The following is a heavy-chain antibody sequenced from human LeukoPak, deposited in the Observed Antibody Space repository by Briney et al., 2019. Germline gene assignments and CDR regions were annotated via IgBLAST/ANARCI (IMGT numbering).Heavy chain of an antibody. CDR3: AKGAMVVGVSGS. J-gene: IGHJ5*02. D-gene: IGHD3-3*01. CDR1: GFILTSYA. CDR2: ISGSGRST. Sequence: GGSLRLSCAASGFILTSYAMSWVRQAPGRGLEWVSSISGSGRSTYYADSVKGRFTISRDSSKNTLYLQMNSLRAEDTAVYYCAKGAMVVGVSGSWGQGTLVTVSS. V-gene: IGHV3-23*01.